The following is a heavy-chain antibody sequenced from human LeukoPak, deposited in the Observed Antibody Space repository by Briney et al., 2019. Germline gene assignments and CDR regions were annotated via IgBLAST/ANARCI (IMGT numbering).Heavy chain of an antibody. CDR2: VSTSNGDT. V-gene: IGHV1-18*01. CDR1: GYNFNRYT. D-gene: IGHD5-18*01. CDR3: ARVSHTSLVTTSFDS. J-gene: IGHJ4*02. Sequence: ASVKVSCKTSGYNFNRYTITWVRQAPGQGLEWMGWVSTSNGDTNYAEKSQGRVTITTETVTKPAYMDLRRLRSGNTAMYFCARVSHTSLVTTSFDSWGQGTLATVSS.